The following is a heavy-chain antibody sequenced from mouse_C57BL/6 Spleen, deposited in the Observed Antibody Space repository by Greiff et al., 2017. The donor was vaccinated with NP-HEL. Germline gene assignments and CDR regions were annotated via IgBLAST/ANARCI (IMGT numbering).Heavy chain of an antibody. J-gene: IGHJ1*03. Sequence: LVESGAELVRPGTSVKVSCKASGYAFTNYLIEWVKQRPGQGLEWIGVINPGSGGTNYNEKFKGKATLTADKSSSTAYMQLSSLTSEDSAVYFCATGSSGGYFDVWGTGTTVTVSS. CDR2: INPGSGGT. CDR1: GYAFTNYL. V-gene: IGHV1-54*01. D-gene: IGHD1-1*01. CDR3: ATGSSGGYFDV.